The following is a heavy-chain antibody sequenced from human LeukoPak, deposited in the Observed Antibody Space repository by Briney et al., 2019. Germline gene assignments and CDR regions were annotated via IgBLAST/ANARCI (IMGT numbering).Heavy chain of an antibody. D-gene: IGHD6-19*01. Sequence: GGSLRLSCEAPGFTFSSPCTSWVRQAPGRGLEWVANIKQDGSEKYYGDSVKGRFTISRDNAKNSLYLQMSILRAADTAVYYCARVRIAVAVSAFDIWGQGTMVTVSS. CDR3: ARVRIAVAVSAFDI. J-gene: IGHJ3*02. V-gene: IGHV3-7*01. CDR2: IKQDGSEK. CDR1: GFTFSSPC.